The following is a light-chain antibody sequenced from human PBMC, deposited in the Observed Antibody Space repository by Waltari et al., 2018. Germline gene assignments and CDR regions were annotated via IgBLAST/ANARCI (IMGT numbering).Light chain of an antibody. CDR1: QSVSSN. V-gene: IGKV3-15*01. CDR2: DAS. CDR3: QQYNNWPPLT. Sequence: EIVMTQTPATLSVSPGERATLSCRASQSVSSNLAWYQQKPGQAPRLLIYDASTRDTGIPDRFSVSGSGTEFTLTISSLQSEDFAFYYCQQYNNWPPLTFGGGTKVEIK. J-gene: IGKJ4*01.